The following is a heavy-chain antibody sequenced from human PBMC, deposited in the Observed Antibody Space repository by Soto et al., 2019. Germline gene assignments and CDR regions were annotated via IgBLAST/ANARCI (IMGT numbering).Heavy chain of an antibody. CDR1: GLAFSAYH. CDR2: ISYDAREQ. J-gene: IGHJ4*02. V-gene: IGHV3-30*18. CDR3: AKGPYRSGRYGFDH. D-gene: IGHD6-19*01. Sequence: VQLEDSGGGVVQPGKSLRLSCVVSGLAFSAYHMYWVRQAPGKGLEWLSVISYDAREQVYADSVRGRFTISRDNSRDTIFLQMSNLRVEDTAVYYCAKGPYRSGRYGFDHWGQGTLVIVSS.